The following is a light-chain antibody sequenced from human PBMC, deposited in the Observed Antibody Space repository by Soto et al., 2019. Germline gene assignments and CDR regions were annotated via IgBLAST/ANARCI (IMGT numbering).Light chain of an antibody. CDR3: QQRFDWPPFT. Sequence: EIVLTQSPATLSVSPGERATLSCRASQNINTFLGWYQQKPGQAPRLLISDASNRATGIPARFSGSGSGTDFTLTISSMEPEDVAVYYCQQRFDWPPFTFGQGTRLEIK. CDR2: DAS. V-gene: IGKV3-11*01. CDR1: QNINTF. J-gene: IGKJ5*01.